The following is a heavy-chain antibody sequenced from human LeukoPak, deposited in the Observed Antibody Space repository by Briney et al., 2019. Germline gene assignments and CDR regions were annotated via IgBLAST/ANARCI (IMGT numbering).Heavy chain of an antibody. J-gene: IGHJ5*02. Sequence: SETLSLTCTVSGGSISSGGYYWSWIRQHPGKGLEWIGYIYYSGSTYYNPSLKSRVTISVDTSKNQFSLKLSSVTAADTAVYYCARGAGTNWFDPWGREPWSPSPQ. V-gene: IGHV4-31*03. CDR3: ARGAGTNWFDP. CDR2: IYYSGST. CDR1: GGSISSGGYY.